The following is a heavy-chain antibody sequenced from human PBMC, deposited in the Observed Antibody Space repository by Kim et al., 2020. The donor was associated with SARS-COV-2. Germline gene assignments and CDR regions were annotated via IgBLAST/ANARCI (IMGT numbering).Heavy chain of an antibody. Sequence: VKGRFTISRDNSKNTLYLQMNSLRAEDTAVYYCAKTRRDTAMVDDAFDIWGQGTMVTVSS. CDR3: AKTRRDTAMVDDAFDI. D-gene: IGHD5-18*01. J-gene: IGHJ3*02. V-gene: IGHV3-23*01.